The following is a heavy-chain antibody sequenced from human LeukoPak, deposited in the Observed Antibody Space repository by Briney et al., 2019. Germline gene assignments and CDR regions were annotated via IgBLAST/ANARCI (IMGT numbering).Heavy chain of an antibody. CDR3: VRRRTGGSSKFPWDY. D-gene: IGHD1-26*01. V-gene: IGHV3-23*01. J-gene: IGHJ4*02. CDR1: GFTFSGYI. CDR2: ISGIVGST. Sequence: PGGSLRLSCAASGFTFSGYIMHWVRQAPGKGLEWVSDISGIVGSTYYGDSVKGRFTSSRDNSMKTMYLQMNSLRAEDTAVYYCVRRRTGGSSKFPWDYWGQGTLVTVSS.